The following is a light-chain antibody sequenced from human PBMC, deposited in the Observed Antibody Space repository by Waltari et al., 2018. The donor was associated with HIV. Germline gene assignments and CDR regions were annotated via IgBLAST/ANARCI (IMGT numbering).Light chain of an antibody. V-gene: IGLV2-14*01. CDR2: EVT. CDR3: TSYISGTTPV. J-gene: IGLJ2*01. Sequence: QSALTHPASVSGSPGQSITISCALIDYEYVSWYQRHPGKAPKVIIYEVTNRPSGLSNRFAGSKSGNTATLTISGLQPEDEADYFCTSYISGTTPVFGRGTRVTVL. CDR1: ALIDYEY.